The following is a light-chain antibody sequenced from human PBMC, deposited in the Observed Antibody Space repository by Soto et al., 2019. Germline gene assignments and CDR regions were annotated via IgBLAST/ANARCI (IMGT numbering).Light chain of an antibody. CDR3: SSYTSSSTLYV. Sequence: QSALTQPASVSGSPGQSITISCTGTRSDVGGYNYVSWYQQHPGKAPKLIIYGVSNRPSGVSNRFSGSKSGNTASLTISGLQAEDEAYYYCSSYTSSSTLYVFGTGTKLTVL. CDR2: GVS. V-gene: IGLV2-14*01. CDR1: RSDVGGYNY. J-gene: IGLJ1*01.